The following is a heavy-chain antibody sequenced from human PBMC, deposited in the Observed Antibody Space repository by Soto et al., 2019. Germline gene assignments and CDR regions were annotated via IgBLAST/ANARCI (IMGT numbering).Heavy chain of an antibody. CDR1: GYIFTSSY. J-gene: IGHJ3*01. V-gene: IGHV1-46*01. CDR2: INPSDGGA. Sequence: QVQLVQSGAEVRRPGASVKISCKALGYIFTSSYMHWVRQAPGQGLEWLGIINPSDGGANYAQKFKGKATMPSETSTTTIYMEMNSLKSEDTAVYSCGRPPSFFDLWGQGTMVIVSS. CDR3: GRPPSFFDL.